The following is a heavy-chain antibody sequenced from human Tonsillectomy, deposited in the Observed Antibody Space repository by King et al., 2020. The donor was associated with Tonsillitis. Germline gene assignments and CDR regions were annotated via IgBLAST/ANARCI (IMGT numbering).Heavy chain of an antibody. CDR2: ISSSSGYI. Sequence: VQLVESGGGLVKPGGSLRLSCAASGFTFSSYSMNWVRQAPEKGLEWVSSISSSSGYIYYAVSVKGRFTISRDNANNSLYLQMNSLRAEDTAVYYCARDQQLIRWGQGTLVTVSS. J-gene: IGHJ4*02. V-gene: IGHV3-21*01. D-gene: IGHD6-13*01. CDR3: ARDQQLIR. CDR1: GFTFSSYS.